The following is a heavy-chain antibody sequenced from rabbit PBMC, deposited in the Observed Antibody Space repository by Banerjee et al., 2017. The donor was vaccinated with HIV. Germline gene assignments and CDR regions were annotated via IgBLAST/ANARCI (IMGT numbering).Heavy chain of an antibody. Sequence: QSLEESGGDLVKPGASLTLTCTASGFTLSSTYDMCWVRQAPGKGLEWIAWINTGIDITTYASWAKGRFTISKTSSTTVTLQMTSLTAADTATYFCTRDTGSSFSSYGMDLWGPGTLV. CDR1: GFTLSSTYD. CDR3: TRDTGSSFSSYGMDL. J-gene: IGHJ6*01. CDR2: INTGIDIT. V-gene: IGHV1S40*01. D-gene: IGHD8-1*01.